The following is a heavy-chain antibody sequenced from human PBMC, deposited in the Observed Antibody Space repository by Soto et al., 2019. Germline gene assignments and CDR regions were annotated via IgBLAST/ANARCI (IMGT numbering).Heavy chain of an antibody. CDR2: MNPNSGNT. V-gene: IGHV1-8*01. J-gene: IGHJ6*02. Sequence: QVQLVQSGAEVRKPGASVKVSCKASGYTFTSYDINWVRQATGQGLEWMGWMNPNSGNTGYAQKFQGRVTMTWNTSIGTAYMELSSLRSEDTAVYYCAREAIPPPRQVAYYYYGMDVWGQGTTVTVSS. CDR3: AREAIPPPRQVAYYYYGMDV. D-gene: IGHD2-2*02. CDR1: GYTFTSYD.